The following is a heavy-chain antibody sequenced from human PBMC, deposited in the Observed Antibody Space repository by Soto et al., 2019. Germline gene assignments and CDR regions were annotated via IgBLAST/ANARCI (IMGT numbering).Heavy chain of an antibody. CDR2: INPSGGTT. V-gene: IGHV1-46*01. CDR3: ASDPRIAVAGTFDY. CDR1: GYTFTRYY. D-gene: IGHD6-19*01. Sequence: SVKVSCKASGYTFTRYYMHWVLHAPGQGLEWTGVINPSGGTTSYAQKIKDRVTITRDTSTSTVYMELSSLRSEDTAVYYCASDPRIAVAGTFDYWGQGPLVNVSS. J-gene: IGHJ4*02.